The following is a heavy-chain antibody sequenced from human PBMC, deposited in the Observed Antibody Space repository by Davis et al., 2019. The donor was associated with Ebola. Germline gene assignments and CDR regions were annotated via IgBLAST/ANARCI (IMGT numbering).Heavy chain of an antibody. CDR1: GFTFNSYW. J-gene: IGHJ6*04. Sequence: GESLKISCAASGFTFNSYWVNWVRQAPGKGLEWVANIKQDGSEKYYVDSVKGRFTISRDNAKTSLYLQMNSLRAEDTAVYYCARGITSGGVIRSYYYGMDVWGKGTTVTVSS. CDR2: IKQDGSEK. D-gene: IGHD3-16*02. V-gene: IGHV3-7*01. CDR3: ARGITSGGVIRSYYYGMDV.